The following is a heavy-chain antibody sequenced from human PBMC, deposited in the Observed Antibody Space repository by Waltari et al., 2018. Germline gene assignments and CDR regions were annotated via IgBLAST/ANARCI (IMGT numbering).Heavy chain of an antibody. CDR1: GYTLTDSS. Sequence: QAQPVQSGAEVMQPGPSVKVPCKVSGYTLTDSSIPWVRQAPGKGLEWRGGFDPEDGETIYAQKFQGRVTMTEDTSTDTAYMELSSLRSEDTAVYYCATDSGGHMAPSFDYWGQGTLVTVSS. CDR3: ATDSGGHMAPSFDY. CDR2: FDPEDGET. J-gene: IGHJ4*02. D-gene: IGHD2-15*01. V-gene: IGHV1-24*01.